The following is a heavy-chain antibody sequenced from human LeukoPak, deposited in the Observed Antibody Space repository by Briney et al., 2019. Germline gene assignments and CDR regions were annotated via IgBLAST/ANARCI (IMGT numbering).Heavy chain of an antibody. CDR3: AKDQSRGYMDV. D-gene: IGHD1-1*01. V-gene: IGHV3-21*01. CDR1: GFTFSSYS. Sequence: GGSLRLSCAASGFTFSSYSMNWVRQAPGKGLEWVSSISSSSSYIYYADSVKGRFTISRDNAKNSLYLQMNSLRAEDTAVYYCAKDQSRGYMDVWGKGTTVTVSS. J-gene: IGHJ6*03. CDR2: ISSSSSYI.